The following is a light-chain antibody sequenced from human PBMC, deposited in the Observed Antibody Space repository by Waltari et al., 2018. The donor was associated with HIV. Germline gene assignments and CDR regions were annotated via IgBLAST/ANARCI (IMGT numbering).Light chain of an antibody. J-gene: IGLJ1*01. Sequence: SYELTQPPSVSVSPGQTASITCSGDELPKKYAYWYQQKSGQAPVLVIYEDNKRPSGIPERCSGSSAGTKATLTITGAQVEDEADYYCYSADSSGNHFVFGTGTKVTVL. CDR2: EDN. CDR1: ELPKKY. CDR3: YSADSSGNHFV. V-gene: IGLV3-10*01.